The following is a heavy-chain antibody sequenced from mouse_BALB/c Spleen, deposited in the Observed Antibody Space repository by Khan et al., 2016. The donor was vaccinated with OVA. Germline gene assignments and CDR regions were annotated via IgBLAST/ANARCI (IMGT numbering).Heavy chain of an antibody. V-gene: IGHV3-2*02. J-gene: IGHJ2*01. CDR2: ISYSGST. D-gene: IGHD1-2*01. Sequence: VQLQQSGPGLVKPSQSLSLTCTVTGYSITSGYGWNWIRQFPGNKLEWMGYISYSGSTNYNPSLKSRITNTRDTSKNQFFLQLNSVTTEDTATYRWARTARIKYWGQGTTLTVSS. CDR1: GYSITSGYG. CDR3: ARTARIKY.